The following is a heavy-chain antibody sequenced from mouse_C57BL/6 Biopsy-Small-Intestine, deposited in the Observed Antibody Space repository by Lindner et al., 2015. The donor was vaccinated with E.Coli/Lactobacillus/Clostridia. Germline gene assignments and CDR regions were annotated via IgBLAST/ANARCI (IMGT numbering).Heavy chain of an antibody. CDR1: GYTFADNG. D-gene: IGHD2-13*01. J-gene: IGHJ1*02. CDR2: ISFSNGNT. Sequence: SVKVSCKASGYTFADNGVSWVRQAPGQGLEWMGWISFSNGNTNPAQKFQGRVIMTTDTSTTTAYMELRNLRSDDTAVYYCATTWRGSYSGAAFDIWGQGTMVTISS. V-gene: IGHV1-84*02. CDR3: ATTWRGSYSGAAFDI.